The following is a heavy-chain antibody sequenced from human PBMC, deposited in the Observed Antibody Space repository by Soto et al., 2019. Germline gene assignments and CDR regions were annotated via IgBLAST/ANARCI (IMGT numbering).Heavy chain of an antibody. V-gene: IGHV1-69*01. CDR3: ARYLYDSSGYYSYYYYYGMDV. CDR1: GGTFSSSA. J-gene: IGHJ6*02. D-gene: IGHD3-22*01. Sequence: QVQLVRSGAEVKKPGSSMKVSCKASGGTFSSSAFSWVRQAPGQGLEWMGGIIPIFGTANYAQKFQGRVTITADESTSTAYMELSSLRSEDTAVYYCARYLYDSSGYYSYYYYYGMDVWGQGTTVTVSS. CDR2: IIPIFGTA.